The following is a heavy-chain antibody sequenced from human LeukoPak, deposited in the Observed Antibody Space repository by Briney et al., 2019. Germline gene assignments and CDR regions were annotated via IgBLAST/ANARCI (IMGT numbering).Heavy chain of an antibody. CDR1: GGSISSYY. CDR3: ARVSGYDILTGPLGAFDI. Sequence: PSETLSLTCTVSGGSISSYYGSWIRQPPGKGLEWIGYIYYSGSTNYNPSLTTRVNISVATSKDQSSLKLSSVTDADTAVYYCARVSGYDILTGPLGAFDIWGQGTMVTVSS. J-gene: IGHJ3*02. D-gene: IGHD3-9*01. CDR2: IYYSGST. V-gene: IGHV4-59*01.